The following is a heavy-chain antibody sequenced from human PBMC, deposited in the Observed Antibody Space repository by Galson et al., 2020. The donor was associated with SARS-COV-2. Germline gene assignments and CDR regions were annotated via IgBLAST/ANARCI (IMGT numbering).Heavy chain of an antibody. CDR1: GFTFSSHA. Sequence: SCAASGFTFSSHAIHWVRQAPGKGLEWVAQIFFDGSDKYYGDSVKGRFTISRDSSKNTVYLQMNNLRADDTAVYYCARDGQTSSGWAFDYWGQGTLVTVSS. CDR3: ARDGQTSSGWAFDY. D-gene: IGHD6-19*01. V-gene: IGHV3-33*01. J-gene: IGHJ4*02. CDR2: IFFDGSDK.